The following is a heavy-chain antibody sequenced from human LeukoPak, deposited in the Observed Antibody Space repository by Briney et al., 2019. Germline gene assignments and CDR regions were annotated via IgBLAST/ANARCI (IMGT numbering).Heavy chain of an antibody. Sequence: GGSLRLSCAASGFTFDDYAMHWVRQATGKGLEWVSGISWNSGSIGYADSVKGRFTISRDNAKNSLYLQMNSLRGEDTAVYYCAKDRSGSYDHFDYWGQGTRVTVSS. D-gene: IGHD1-26*01. V-gene: IGHV3-9*01. CDR3: AKDRSGSYDHFDY. CDR1: GFTFDDYA. CDR2: ISWNSGSI. J-gene: IGHJ4*02.